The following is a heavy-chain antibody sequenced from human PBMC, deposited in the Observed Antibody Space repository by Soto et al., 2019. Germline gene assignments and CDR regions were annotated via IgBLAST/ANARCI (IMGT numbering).Heavy chain of an antibody. Sequence: PGGSLRLSCAASGFPFSSYWMSWVRQAPGKGLEWVANIKPDGGEKYYVDSAKGRFTISRDNAKTSLYLQMNSLRAEDSALYFCVRGGYFFNDWGQGTLVTVSS. J-gene: IGHJ4*02. V-gene: IGHV3-7*01. CDR1: GFPFSSYW. CDR2: IKPDGGEK. CDR3: VRGGYFFND. D-gene: IGHD3-22*01.